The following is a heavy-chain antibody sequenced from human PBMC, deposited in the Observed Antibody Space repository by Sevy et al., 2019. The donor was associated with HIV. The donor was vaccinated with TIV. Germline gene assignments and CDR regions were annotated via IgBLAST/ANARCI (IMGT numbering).Heavy chain of an antibody. CDR1: GYTFTIYR. Sequence: ASVKVSCKTSGYTFTIYRITWVRQAPGQGLEWMGWISPHNGDTDYAQKLQDRITMITDTSTTTVYMELTSLRSDDTTVYYCARAYCSGGRCYSPAYWGQGTLVTVSS. V-gene: IGHV1-18*01. CDR2: ISPHNGDT. D-gene: IGHD2-15*01. CDR3: ARAYCSGGRCYSPAY. J-gene: IGHJ4*02.